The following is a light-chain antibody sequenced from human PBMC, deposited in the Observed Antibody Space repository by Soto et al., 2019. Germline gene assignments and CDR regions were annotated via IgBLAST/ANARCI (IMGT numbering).Light chain of an antibody. Sequence: EIVLTQSPGTLSLSPGERATLSCRASQSVSSSYLAWYQQKPGQAPMLLIDGASSRATGIPDRFSGSGSGTDFTLTISRLEPEDFAVYYCQQYGSSPRTFGQGTKVEIK. CDR2: GAS. CDR3: QQYGSSPRT. CDR1: QSVSSSY. V-gene: IGKV3-20*01. J-gene: IGKJ1*01.